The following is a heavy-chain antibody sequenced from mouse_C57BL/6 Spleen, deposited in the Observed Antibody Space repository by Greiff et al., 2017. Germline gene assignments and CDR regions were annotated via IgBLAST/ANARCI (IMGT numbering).Heavy chain of an antibody. CDR2: IDPSDSYT. Sequence: VQLQQPGAELVRPGTSVKLSCKASGYTFTSYWMHWVKQRPGQGLEWIGVIDPSDSYTNYNQKFKGKATLTVDTSSSTAYMQLSSLTSEDSAVYYCARELGPDDGYYRAYWGQGTLVTVSA. CDR3: ARELGPDDGYYRAY. D-gene: IGHD2-3*01. CDR1: GYTFTSYW. V-gene: IGHV1-59*01. J-gene: IGHJ3*01.